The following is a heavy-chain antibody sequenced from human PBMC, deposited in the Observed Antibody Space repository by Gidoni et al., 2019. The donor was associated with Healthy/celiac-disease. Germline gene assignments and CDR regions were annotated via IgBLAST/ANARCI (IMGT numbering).Heavy chain of an antibody. V-gene: IGHV3-23*01. CDR2: IGSSVSNK. CDR3: ASRGTV. D-gene: IGHD1-1*01. CDR1: GFPFSNYA. J-gene: IGHJ4*02. Sequence: EVHLLESAGDFVQPAGSLRLSCAASGFPFSNYAMTWVRQAPGKGLEWVSTIGSSVSNKYYADSVKGRFTISRDNSRNTLFLQMNSLRAEDTAVYYCASRGTVWGQGTLVTVSS.